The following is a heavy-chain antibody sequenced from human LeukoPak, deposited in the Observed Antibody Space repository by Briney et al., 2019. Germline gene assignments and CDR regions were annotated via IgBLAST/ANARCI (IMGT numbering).Heavy chain of an antibody. CDR1: GFTFSSYA. V-gene: IGHV3-64*02. Sequence: GGSLRLSCAASGFTFSSYAMHWVRQAPGKGLEYVSTINSNGRNTYYADSVKGRFTISRDNSWNTLYLQMGSLTTEDMAVYYCTRDPGRAGTTEWYYFDYWGQGTLVTVSS. CDR2: INSNGRNT. D-gene: IGHD3-3*01. J-gene: IGHJ4*02. CDR3: TRDPGRAGTTEWYYFDY.